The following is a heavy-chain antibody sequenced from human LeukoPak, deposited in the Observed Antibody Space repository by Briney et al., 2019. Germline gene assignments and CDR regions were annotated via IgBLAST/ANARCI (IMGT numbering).Heavy chain of an antibody. V-gene: IGHV1-2*02. CDR3: ARDLRDWNS. D-gene: IGHD1-7*01. Sequence: ASVKVSCKASGYTFTGYYIHWVRQAPGQGPEWMGCIHPRDSSTTYAQKFQGRVTLTSDASINTAFLELTRLTSDDTAIYYCARDLRDWNSWAQGTLATVSS. CDR2: IHPRDSST. J-gene: IGHJ4*02. CDR1: GYTFTGYY.